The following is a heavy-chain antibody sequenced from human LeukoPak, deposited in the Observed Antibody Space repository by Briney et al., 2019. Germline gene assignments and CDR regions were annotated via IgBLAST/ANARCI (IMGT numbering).Heavy chain of an antibody. CDR1: GYTFTGYY. D-gene: IGHD3-3*01. CDR2: INPNSGGT. CDR3: ARDGTYYDFWSGYPTTFVY. V-gene: IGHV1-2*02. J-gene: IGHJ4*02. Sequence: ASVKVSCKASGYTFTGYYMHWVRQAPGQGLEWMGWINPNSGGTNYAQNFQGRVTMTRDTSISTAYMELSRLRSDDTAVYYCARDGTYYDFWSGYPTTFVYWGQGTLVTVSS.